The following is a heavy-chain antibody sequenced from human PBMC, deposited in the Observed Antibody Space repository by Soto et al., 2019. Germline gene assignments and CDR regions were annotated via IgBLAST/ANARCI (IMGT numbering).Heavy chain of an antibody. CDR1: GFTFGDDV. V-gene: IGHV3-9*01. CDR2: ISWNSGTI. J-gene: IGHJ4*02. Sequence: PGGSLRLSCAASGFTFGDDVMHWGRQPPGKGLEWVSGISWNSGTIGYADSVKGRFTTSRDNAKNSLYLQMNSLRAEDTALYYCAKDSRYDFWSGSTFEYWGLGTLVTVSS. D-gene: IGHD3-3*01. CDR3: AKDSRYDFWSGSTFEY.